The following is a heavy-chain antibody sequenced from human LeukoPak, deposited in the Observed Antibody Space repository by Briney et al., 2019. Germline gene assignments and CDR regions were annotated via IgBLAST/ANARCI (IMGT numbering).Heavy chain of an antibody. CDR2: IYYSGST. CDR3: ARDRPGYCSGGSCYAFDY. CDR1: GGSISSYY. Sequence: SETLSLTCTVSGGSISSYYWSWIRQPPGKGLEWIGYIYYSGSTNYNPSLKSRVTISVDTSKNQFSLKLSSVTAADTAVYYCARDRPGYCSGGSCYAFDYWGQGTLVTVSS. D-gene: IGHD2-15*01. J-gene: IGHJ4*02. V-gene: IGHV4-59*01.